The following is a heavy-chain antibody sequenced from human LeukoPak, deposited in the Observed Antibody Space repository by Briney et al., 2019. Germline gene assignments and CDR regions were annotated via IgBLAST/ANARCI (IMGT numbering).Heavy chain of an antibody. CDR1: GFTFSSYG. J-gene: IGHJ4*02. Sequence: GRSLRLSYAASGFTFSSYGMHWVRQAPGKGLEWVAVISYDGSNKYYADSVKGRFTISRDKSKNTLYLQMNSLRAEDTAVYYCAKAADILTGYRYYFDYWGQGTLVTVSS. CDR3: AKAADILTGYRYYFDY. V-gene: IGHV3-30*18. D-gene: IGHD3-9*01. CDR2: ISYDGSNK.